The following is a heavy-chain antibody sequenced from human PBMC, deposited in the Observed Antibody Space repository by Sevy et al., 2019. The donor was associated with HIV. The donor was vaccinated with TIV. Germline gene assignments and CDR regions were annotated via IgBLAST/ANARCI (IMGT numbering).Heavy chain of an antibody. CDR2: ISYDGSNK. CDR3: AKPSEVYGSGSYRPAGFDY. V-gene: IGHV3-30*18. J-gene: IGHJ4*02. Sequence: GGSLRLSCAASGFTFSSYGMHWVRQAPGKGLEWVAVISYDGSNKYYADSVKGPFTISRDNSKNTLYLQMNSLRAEDKAGYYCAKPSEVYGSGSYRPAGFDYWGQGTLVTVSS. D-gene: IGHD3-10*01. CDR1: GFTFSSYG.